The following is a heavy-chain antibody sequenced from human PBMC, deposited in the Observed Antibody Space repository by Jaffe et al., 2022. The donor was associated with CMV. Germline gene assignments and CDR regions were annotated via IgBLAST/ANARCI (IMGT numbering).Heavy chain of an antibody. Sequence: QVQLQQWGAGLLKPSETLSLTCFVSGGSFSGHYWSWIRQSPGKGLEWIGEINQSGRNEYNPSLESRVIISIETSKNEVSLRLSSVTAADTAMYYCARGIGVVIPRFDLWGQGTLAIVSS. CDR2: INQSGRN. D-gene: IGHD3-3*01. V-gene: IGHV4-34*02. J-gene: IGHJ5*02. CDR3: ARGIGVVIPRFDL. CDR1: GGSFSGHY.